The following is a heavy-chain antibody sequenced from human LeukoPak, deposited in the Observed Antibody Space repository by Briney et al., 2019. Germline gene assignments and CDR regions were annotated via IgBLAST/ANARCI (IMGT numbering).Heavy chain of an antibody. CDR2: ISASGGRT. D-gene: IGHD4-17*01. Sequence: GGSLRLSCAASGFIFSSYGMSWVRQAPGKGLEWVSAISASGGRTNNADSVKGRSTISRDNSKNTLYLQMSSLRAEDTAVYYCAKVAPLGDGDFWYFDLWGRGTLVTASS. CDR1: GFIFSSYG. CDR3: AKVAPLGDGDFWYFDL. V-gene: IGHV3-23*01. J-gene: IGHJ2*01.